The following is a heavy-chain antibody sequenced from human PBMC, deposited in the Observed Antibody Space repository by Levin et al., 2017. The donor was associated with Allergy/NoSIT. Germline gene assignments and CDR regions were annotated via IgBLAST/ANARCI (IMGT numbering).Heavy chain of an antibody. D-gene: IGHD6-13*01. Sequence: SQTLSLTRTVSGGSISSYYWSWIRQPPGKGLEWIGYIYYSGSTNYNPSLKSRVTISVDTSKNQFSLKLSSVTAADTAVYYCARGGKQLVSKYYYYGMDVWGQGTTVTVSS. J-gene: IGHJ6*02. CDR3: ARGGKQLVSKYYYYGMDV. CDR2: IYYSGST. V-gene: IGHV4-59*08. CDR1: GGSISSYY.